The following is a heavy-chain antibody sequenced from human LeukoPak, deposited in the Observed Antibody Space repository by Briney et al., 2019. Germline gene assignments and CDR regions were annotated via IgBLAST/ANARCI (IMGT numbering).Heavy chain of an antibody. Sequence: GGSLRLSCAASGFTVSSNYMSWVRRAPGKGLEWVSVIYSGGSTYYADSVKGRFTISRDNSKNTLYLQMNSLRAEDTAVYYCARGPQQEGGYYFDYWGQGTLVTVSS. CDR3: ARGPQQEGGYYFDY. J-gene: IGHJ4*02. V-gene: IGHV3-53*01. CDR1: GFTVSSNY. D-gene: IGHD1-14*01. CDR2: IYSGGST.